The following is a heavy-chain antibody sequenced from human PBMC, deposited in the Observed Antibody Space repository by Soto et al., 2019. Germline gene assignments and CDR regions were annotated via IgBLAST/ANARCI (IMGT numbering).Heavy chain of an antibody. J-gene: IGHJ5*02. D-gene: IGHD3-10*01. CDR2: VYPGDSDT. CDR3: ARYGSESFAWFDP. V-gene: IGHV5-51*01. CDR1: GYTFIDYW. Sequence: GESLKISCKGFGYTFIDYWIAWVRQMPGKGLEWMGIVYPGDSDTRYNPSFQGQVTISADKSTNTAYLQWSSLKASDTAIYYCARYGSESFAWFDPWGQGTPVTVSS.